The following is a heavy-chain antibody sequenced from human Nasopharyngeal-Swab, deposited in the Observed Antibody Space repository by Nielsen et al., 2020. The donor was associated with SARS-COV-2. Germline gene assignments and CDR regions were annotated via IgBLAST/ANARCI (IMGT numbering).Heavy chain of an antibody. CDR2: IYSGGSST. D-gene: IGHD2-2*01. Sequence: GGSLRLSCAASGFTFSSYAMSWVRQAPGKGLEWVSVIYSGGSSTYYADSVKGRFTISRDNSKNTLYLQMNSLRAEDTAVYYCAKKGIVVVPAAGGLDPWGQGTLVTVSS. J-gene: IGHJ5*02. CDR3: AKKGIVVVPAAGGLDP. V-gene: IGHV3-23*03. CDR1: GFTFSSYA.